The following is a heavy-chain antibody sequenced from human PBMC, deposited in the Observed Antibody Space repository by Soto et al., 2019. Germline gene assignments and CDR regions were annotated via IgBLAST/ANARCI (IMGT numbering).Heavy chain of an antibody. CDR2: IYYSGST. CDR3: ARRGSGWGYKYNGMDV. D-gene: IGHD6-19*01. Sequence: SETLSLTCTVSGDSISSSSFHWGWLRQPPGKGLEWIGSIYYSGSTYYNPSLKSRVTISVDTSKNQYSLKLSSVTAANTAVYYCARRGSGWGYKYNGMDVWGQGNTVTVSS. V-gene: IGHV4-39*01. CDR1: GDSISSSSFH. J-gene: IGHJ6*02.